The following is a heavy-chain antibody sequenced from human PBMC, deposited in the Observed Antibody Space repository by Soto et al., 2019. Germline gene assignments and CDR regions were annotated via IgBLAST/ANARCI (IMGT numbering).Heavy chain of an antibody. Sequence: SETLSLTCTVSGGSISRYYWNWIRQPPGKGLEWIGYIYYSGSTNYNPSLKSRVTISVDSTKQTLYLQMNSLRPDDTAMYYCARDGVSSTEYTWNYGTYFDYWGQGALVTVSS. J-gene: IGHJ4*02. CDR3: ARDGVSSTEYTWNYGTYFDY. CDR2: IYYSGST. CDR1: GGSISRYY. V-gene: IGHV4-59*01. D-gene: IGHD1-7*01.